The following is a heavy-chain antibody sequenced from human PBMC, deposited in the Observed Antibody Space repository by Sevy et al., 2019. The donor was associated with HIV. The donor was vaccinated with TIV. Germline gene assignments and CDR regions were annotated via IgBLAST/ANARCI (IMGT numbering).Heavy chain of an antibody. CDR3: ARQGDSDGFDY. J-gene: IGHJ4*02. CDR2: IYPGDSDT. V-gene: IGHV5-51*01. Sequence: ASVKVSCKGSGYTFTPYWIGWVRQMPGKGLEWMGIIYPGDSDTGYSPSFQGRVTIPADKSISTAYLQWNSLRASDTAVYYCARQGDSDGFDYWGQGTLVTVSS. CDR1: GYTFTPYW. D-gene: IGHD2-21*02.